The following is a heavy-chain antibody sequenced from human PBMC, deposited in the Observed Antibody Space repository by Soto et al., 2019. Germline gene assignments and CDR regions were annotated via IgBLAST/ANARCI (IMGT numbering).Heavy chain of an antibody. V-gene: IGHV1-8*01. J-gene: IGHJ2*01. CDR3: ASWGDRSYWYFDL. Sequence: QVQLVQSGAEVKKPGASVKVSCKASGYPFTSSDITWVRQATGQGLEWMGWMNPNSGNTGYAQKFQGRVTMTSNTSISTAYMEPSSLRSEDTAVYYCASWGDRSYWYFDLWGRGTLVTVSA. CDR2: MNPNSGNT. CDR1: GYPFTSSD. D-gene: IGHD2-21*02.